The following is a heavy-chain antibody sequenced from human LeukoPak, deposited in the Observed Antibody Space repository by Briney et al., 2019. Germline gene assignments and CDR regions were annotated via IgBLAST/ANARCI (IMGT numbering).Heavy chain of an antibody. CDR2: INPNSGGT. V-gene: IGHV1-2*02. J-gene: IGHJ6*03. CDR1: GYTFTGYY. D-gene: IGHD1-14*01. Sequence: ASVKVSCKASGYTFTGYYMHWVRQAPGQGLEWMGWINPNSGGTNYVQKFQGRVTMTRDTSISTAYMELSRLRSDDTAVYYCARVTNQYYYYYYMDVWGKGTTVTVSS. CDR3: ARVTNQYYYYYYMDV.